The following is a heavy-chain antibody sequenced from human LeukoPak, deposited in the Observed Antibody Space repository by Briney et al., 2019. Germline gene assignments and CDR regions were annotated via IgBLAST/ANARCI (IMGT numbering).Heavy chain of an antibody. V-gene: IGHV3-7*01. J-gene: IGHJ4*02. CDR1: GFTFSRYW. Sequence: GGSLRLSCAASGFTFSRYWMSWVRQAPGKGLEWVANIKQDGTEKFYLDSVRGRFTISRDNAKNSLYLQMNSLRAEDTAVYYCARDLYYYGSGNYVPGLPDFWGQGTLVTVSS. D-gene: IGHD3-10*01. CDR2: IKQDGTEK. CDR3: ARDLYYYGSGNYVPGLPDF.